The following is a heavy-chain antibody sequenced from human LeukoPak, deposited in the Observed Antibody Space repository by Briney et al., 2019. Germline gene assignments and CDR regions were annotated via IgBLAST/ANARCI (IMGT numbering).Heavy chain of an antibody. Sequence: PGGSLRLSCAASGFTFNFYSMAWVRQAPGKGLEWVSIISRASESIFYADSVKGRFTISRDNAKNSLYLKMDGLRAEDTAAYYCARGATDTTRWFDPWGQGTLVTVSS. CDR2: ISRASESI. CDR3: ARGATDTTRWFDP. CDR1: GFTFNFYS. J-gene: IGHJ5*02. D-gene: IGHD1-7*01. V-gene: IGHV3-21*01.